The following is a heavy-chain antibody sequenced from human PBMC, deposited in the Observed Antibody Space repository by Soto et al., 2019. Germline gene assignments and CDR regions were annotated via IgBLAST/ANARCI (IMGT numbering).Heavy chain of an antibody. CDR2: INHSGST. Sequence: SETLSLTCAVYGGSFSGYYWSWIRQPPGKGLEWIGEINHSGSTNYNPSLKSRVTISVDTSKNQFSLKLSSVTAADTAVYYCARGWGYDFWSGYSNWFEPWGQGTLVTVSS. J-gene: IGHJ5*02. CDR3: ARGWGYDFWSGYSNWFEP. D-gene: IGHD3-3*01. CDR1: GGSFSGYY. V-gene: IGHV4-34*01.